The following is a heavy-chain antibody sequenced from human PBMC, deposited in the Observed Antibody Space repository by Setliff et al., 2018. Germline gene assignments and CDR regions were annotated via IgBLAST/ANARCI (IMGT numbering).Heavy chain of an antibody. D-gene: IGHD3-3*01. V-gene: IGHV4-4*02. J-gene: IGHJ6*03. CDR2: INHSGNT. CDR1: GDSISSGNW. Sequence: PSETLSLTCAVSGDSISSGNWWSWVRQPPEKGLEWIGEINHSGNTNYNPSLKSRVTISLDTSKNQFSLSLTSVTAEDTAVYYCARMSGFQYIDVWDKGTTVTVSS. CDR3: ARMSGFQYIDV.